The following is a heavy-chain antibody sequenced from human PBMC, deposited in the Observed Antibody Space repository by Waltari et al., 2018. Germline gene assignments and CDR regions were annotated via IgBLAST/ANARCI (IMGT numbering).Heavy chain of an antibody. CDR1: GGSFSGYY. D-gene: IGHD2-2*01. CDR2: INHSGST. CDR3: ARGIIVVVPAAVWFDP. Sequence: QVQLQQWGAGLLKPSETLSLTCAVYGGSFSGYYWSWIRQPPGKGLEWIGEINHSGSTNYNPSLKSRVTISVDTSKNQFSLKLSSVTAADTAVYYCARGIIVVVPAAVWFDPWGQGTLVTVSS. V-gene: IGHV4-34*01. J-gene: IGHJ5*02.